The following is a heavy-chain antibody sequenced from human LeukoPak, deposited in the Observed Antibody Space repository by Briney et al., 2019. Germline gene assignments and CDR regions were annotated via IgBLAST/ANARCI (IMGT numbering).Heavy chain of an antibody. D-gene: IGHD3-22*01. J-gene: IGHJ4*02. Sequence: GSLRLSCAVSGITLSNYAMSWVRQAPGKGLEWVAGISGSGGGTHYADSVKGRFTISRDKSKNTLYLQMNNLRAGDTAVYFCAKRGVVIRVILVGFHKEAYYFDSWGQGALVTVSS. V-gene: IGHV3-23*01. CDR1: GITLSNYA. CDR2: ISGSGGGT. CDR3: AKRGVVIRVILVGFHKEAYYFDS.